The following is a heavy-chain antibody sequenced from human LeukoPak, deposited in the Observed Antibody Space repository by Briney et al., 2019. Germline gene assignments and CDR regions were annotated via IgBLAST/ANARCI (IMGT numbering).Heavy chain of an antibody. J-gene: IGHJ6*03. CDR1: GGSISSYF. D-gene: IGHD2-2*01. CDR3: ARVGEDDPAAVNYYYYYYMDV. V-gene: IGHV4-4*07. Sequence: PSETLSLTCTVSGGSISSYFWSWIRQSAGKGLEWIGRIYGSGTTDYNPSLKSRVTISVDTSKNQFSLKLSSVTAADTAVYYCARVGEDDPAAVNYYYYYYMDVWGKGTTVTVSS. CDR2: IYGSGTT.